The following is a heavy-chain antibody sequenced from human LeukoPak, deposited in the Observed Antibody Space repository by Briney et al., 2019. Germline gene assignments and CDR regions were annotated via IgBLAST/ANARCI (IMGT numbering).Heavy chain of an antibody. CDR2: IYYSGST. V-gene: IGHV4-39*07. CDR1: GGSISSSSYY. J-gene: IGHJ4*02. CDR3: ARVGGSYYGADFDY. D-gene: IGHD1-26*01. Sequence: PSETLSLTCTVSGGSISSSSYYWGWIRQPPGKGLEWIGSIYYSGSTYYNPSLKSRVTISVDTSKNQFSLKLSSVTAADTAVYYCARVGGSYYGADFDYWGQGTLVTVSS.